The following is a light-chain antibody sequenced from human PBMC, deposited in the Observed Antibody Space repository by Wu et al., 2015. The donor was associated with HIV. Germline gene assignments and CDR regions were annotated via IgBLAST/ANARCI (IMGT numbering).Light chain of an antibody. Sequence: DIQMTQSPSTLSASVGDRVTITCRANQSINSWLAWYQQKPGKAPKLLIYEASTLQSGVPSRFSGSGSGTEFTLTISSLQPDDFGTYYCQQSYTTPITFGGGTKVEIK. J-gene: IGKJ4*01. CDR3: QQSYTTPIT. V-gene: IGKV1-5*03. CDR1: QSINSW. CDR2: EAS.